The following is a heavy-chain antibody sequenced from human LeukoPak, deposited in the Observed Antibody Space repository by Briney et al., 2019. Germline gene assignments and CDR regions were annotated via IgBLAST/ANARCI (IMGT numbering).Heavy chain of an antibody. J-gene: IGHJ3*02. CDR3: ARLRRWPSGAFDI. Sequence: GESLKISCKGSGYSFTSFWIGWVRQMPGKGLEWMGIMYPGDSDARYSPSFQGQVTISADKSISTAYLQWSTLKASDTAMYYCARLRRWPSGAFDIWGQRTMVTVSS. CDR2: MYPGDSDA. CDR1: GYSFTSFW. D-gene: IGHD4-23*01. V-gene: IGHV5-51*01.